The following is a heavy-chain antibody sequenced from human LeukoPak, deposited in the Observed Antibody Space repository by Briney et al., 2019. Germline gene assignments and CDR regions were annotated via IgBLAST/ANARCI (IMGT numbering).Heavy chain of an antibody. V-gene: IGHV4-4*07. Sequence: SETLSLNCTVSGGYTGSHYWSWIRQPAGKGLERIGRISPSGTIHYNPSLGSRVTMSVDTSKNYFSLRLSSVIAADTAVYYCARDFYASGFYFWFDPWGQGILVTVSS. J-gene: IGHJ5*02. CDR3: ARDFYASGFYFWFDP. D-gene: IGHD2/OR15-2a*01. CDR1: GGYTGSHY. CDR2: ISPSGTI.